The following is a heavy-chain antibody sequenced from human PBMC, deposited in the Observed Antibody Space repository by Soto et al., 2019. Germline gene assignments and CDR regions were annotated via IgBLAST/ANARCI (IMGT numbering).Heavy chain of an antibody. D-gene: IGHD1-7*01. CDR1: GFNFDNYG. CDR2: ITYDGSLQ. J-gene: IGHJ4*02. V-gene: IGHV3-30*18. CDR3: AKDRVGGTFYTPLGF. Sequence: QVQLVESGGGVVQPGGSLRLSCQASGFNFDNYGMHWVRQAPGKGLEWVAVITYDGSLQYYADSVKGRFTISRDNSKNTLFLHLQTLKPEDTAVYHCAKDRVGGTFYTPLGFWGQGTLVTVSS.